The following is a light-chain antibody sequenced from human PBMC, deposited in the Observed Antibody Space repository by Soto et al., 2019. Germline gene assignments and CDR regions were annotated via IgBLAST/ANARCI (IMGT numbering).Light chain of an antibody. CDR2: AAR. Sequence: DIQLTQSPSSLSPSVGDRITLSCRASQSISRNLNWYQQMPGKAPSLLIYAARDLQSGVPGRFSGSGSGTEFNLTISSLQPEDLATFYCQQSHSTPYTFGQGTKLEI. J-gene: IGKJ2*01. CDR3: QQSHSTPYT. CDR1: QSISRN. V-gene: IGKV1-39*01.